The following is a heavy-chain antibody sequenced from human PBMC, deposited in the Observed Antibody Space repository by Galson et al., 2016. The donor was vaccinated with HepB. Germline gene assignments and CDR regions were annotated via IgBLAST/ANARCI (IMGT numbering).Heavy chain of an antibody. CDR1: GITFSNYA. J-gene: IGHJ4*02. D-gene: IGHD4-17*01. CDR2: MTDSGGST. CDR3: AKRTSHDYGALLDY. Sequence: SLRLSCAASGITFSNYAMSWVRQAPGKGLEWVSTMTDSGGSTYYADSVKGRFTISRDNSKNTRFLQMNSLRVEETAMYYCAKRTSHDYGALLDYWGQGTLVTVSS. V-gene: IGHV3-23*01.